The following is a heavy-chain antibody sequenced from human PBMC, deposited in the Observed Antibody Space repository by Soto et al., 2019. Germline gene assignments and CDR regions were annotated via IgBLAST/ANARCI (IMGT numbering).Heavy chain of an antibody. CDR3: AKERGGRHDYYGMDV. CDR2: ISYDGGNK. Sequence: GSALRLSCEHSGFTFNTDAMHSFRQAPCKGLECVAVISYDGGNKYYAGSVKGRFTISRDNSKNTLYLQINSLRAEDTALYYCAKERGGRHDYYGMDVWGQGTTRTDSS. J-gene: IGHJ6*02. V-gene: IGHV3-30*18. CDR1: GFTFNTDA.